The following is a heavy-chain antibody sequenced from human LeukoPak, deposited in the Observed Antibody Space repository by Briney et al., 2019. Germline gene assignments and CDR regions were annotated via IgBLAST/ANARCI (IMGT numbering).Heavy chain of an antibody. D-gene: IGHD2-2*01. CDR3: ASAARTYYYMDV. V-gene: IGHV3-23*01. CDR1: GFTFSNSW. J-gene: IGHJ6*03. CDR2: ISGGGGTT. Sequence: TGGSLRLSCAASGFTFSNSWMNWVRQAPGKGLEWVSAISGGGGTTYYADSVKGRFTISRDNSKNTLYLQMNSLRAEDTAVYYCASAARTYYYMDVWGKGTTVTVSS.